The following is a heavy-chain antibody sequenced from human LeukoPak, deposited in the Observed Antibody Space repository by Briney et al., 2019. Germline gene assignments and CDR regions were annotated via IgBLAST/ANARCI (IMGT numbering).Heavy chain of an antibody. CDR1: GYTFTSYG. V-gene: IGHV1-18*01. CDR3: ARNIYCSGTSCMFDP. CDR2: ISAYNGNT. Sequence: GASVKVSCKASGYTFTSYGISWVRQAPGQGLEWMGWISAYNGNTNYAQKLQGRVTMTTDTSTSTAYMELRSLRSDDTAVYYCARNIYCSGTSCMFDPWGQGTLVTVSS. D-gene: IGHD2-2*01. J-gene: IGHJ5*02.